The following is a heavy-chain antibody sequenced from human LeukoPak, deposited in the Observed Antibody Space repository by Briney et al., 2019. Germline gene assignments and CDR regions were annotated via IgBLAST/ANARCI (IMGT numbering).Heavy chain of an antibody. CDR3: AKDRCSNGIGCYYYYMDV. D-gene: IGHD2-8*01. CDR2: IQYDGSNK. Sequence: GGSLRLSCAASRFTFSSYWMSWVRQAPGKGLEWVAYIQYDGSNKQYAHSVKGRFRISRDSSKNILYLQMNSLRAEDTAVYYCAKDRCSNGIGCYYYYMDVWGKGTTVTISS. CDR1: RFTFSSYW. J-gene: IGHJ6*03. V-gene: IGHV3-30*02.